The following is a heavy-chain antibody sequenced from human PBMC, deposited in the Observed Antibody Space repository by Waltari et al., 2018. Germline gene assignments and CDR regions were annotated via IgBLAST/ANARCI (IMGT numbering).Heavy chain of an antibody. CDR2: ICTSGRT. CDR3: ARVRLYSSSWYFDY. CDR1: GGSISSYY. V-gene: IGHV4-4*07. Sequence: QVQLQESGPGLVKPSETLSLTCTVSGGSISSYYWSWIRPPAGKGLDWIGRICTSGRTNYNPSLKSRVTRSVDTSKNQFSLKLSSVTAADTAVYYCARVRLYSSSWYFDYWGQGTLVTVSS. D-gene: IGHD6-13*01. J-gene: IGHJ4*02.